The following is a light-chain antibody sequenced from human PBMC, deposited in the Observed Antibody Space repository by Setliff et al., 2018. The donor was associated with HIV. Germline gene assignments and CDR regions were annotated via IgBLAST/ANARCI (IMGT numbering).Light chain of an antibody. CDR1: SSDIGRYNL. V-gene: IGLV2-23*01. Sequence: ALTQPASVSGSPGQSITISCTGTSSDIGRYNLVSWYQQYPGKAPKLMIYQATKRPSGVSNRFSGSKSGNTASLTIPGLQAEDEADYYCCSYAGSYVFGTGTKVTVL. J-gene: IGLJ1*01. CDR3: CSYAGSYV. CDR2: QAT.